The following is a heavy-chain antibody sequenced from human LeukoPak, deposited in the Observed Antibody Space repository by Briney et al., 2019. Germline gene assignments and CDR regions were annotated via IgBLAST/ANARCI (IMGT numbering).Heavy chain of an antibody. J-gene: IGHJ4*02. V-gene: IGHV3-30-3*01. D-gene: IGHD1-26*01. Sequence: GRSLRLSCAASGFTFSHYSMHWVRQAPGKGLEWVAVMSSDGNNQYYADSEKGRFTISRDSFNNTLYLQMNSLRDENTAVFYCAREGYSGRYYFPFDYWGQGTLVTVSS. CDR2: MSSDGNNQ. CDR3: AREGYSGRYYFPFDY. CDR1: GFTFSHYS.